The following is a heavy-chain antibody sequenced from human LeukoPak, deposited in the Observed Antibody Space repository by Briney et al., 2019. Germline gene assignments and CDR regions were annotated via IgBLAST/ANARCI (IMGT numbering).Heavy chain of an antibody. J-gene: IGHJ4*02. CDR2: INHSGST. CDR1: GGSFSGYY. Sequence: SETLSLTRAVYGGSFSGYYWSWIRQPPGKGLEWIGEINHSGSTNYNPSLKSRVTISVDTSKNQFSLKLSSVTAADTAVYYCARGGYYGPKAVGYWGQGTLVTVSS. V-gene: IGHV4-34*01. D-gene: IGHD3-10*01. CDR3: ARGGYYGPKAVGY.